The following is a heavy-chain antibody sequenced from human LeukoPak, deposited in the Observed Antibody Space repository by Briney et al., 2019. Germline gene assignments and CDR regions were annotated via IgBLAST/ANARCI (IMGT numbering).Heavy chain of an antibody. J-gene: IGHJ4*02. CDR1: GFTFSSYA. Sequence: GGSLRLSCAASGFTFSSYAMSWVRQAPGKGLGWVSAISGSGGSTYYADSVKGRFTISRDNSKNTLYLQMNSLRAEDTAVYYCAKFALPRSSRSTLTDYWGQGTLVTVSS. V-gene: IGHV3-23*01. CDR2: ISGSGGST. CDR3: AKFALPRSSRSTLTDY. D-gene: IGHD6-6*01.